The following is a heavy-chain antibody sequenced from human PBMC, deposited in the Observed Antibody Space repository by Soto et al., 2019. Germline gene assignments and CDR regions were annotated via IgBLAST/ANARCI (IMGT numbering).Heavy chain of an antibody. J-gene: IGHJ4*02. CDR1: GGSFSGYY. CDR3: ARGPPYYDILTGYYQLYYFDY. Sequence: QVQLQQWGAGLLKPSETLSLTCAVYGGSFSGYYWSWIRQPPGKGLEWIGEINHSGSTNYNPSLKSRVPISVDTSKNQFSLKLSSVTAADTAVYYCARGPPYYDILTGYYQLYYFDYWGQGTLVTVSS. D-gene: IGHD3-9*01. V-gene: IGHV4-34*01. CDR2: INHSGST.